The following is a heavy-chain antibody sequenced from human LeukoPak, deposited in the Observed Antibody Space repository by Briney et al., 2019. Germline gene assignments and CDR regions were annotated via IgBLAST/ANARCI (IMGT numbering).Heavy chain of an antibody. V-gene: IGHV4-34*01. Sequence: SETLSLTCAVYGGSFSGYYWSWIRQPPGKGLEWIGEINHSGSTNYNPSLKSRVTISVDTSKNQFSLKLSSVTAADTAVYYCARAVILWFGEFYGMDVWGQGTTVTVSS. D-gene: IGHD3-10*01. CDR3: ARAVILWFGEFYGMDV. J-gene: IGHJ6*02. CDR2: INHSGST. CDR1: GGSFSGYY.